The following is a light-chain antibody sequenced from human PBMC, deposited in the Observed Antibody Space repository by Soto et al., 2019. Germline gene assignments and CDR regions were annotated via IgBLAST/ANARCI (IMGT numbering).Light chain of an antibody. CDR2: DAS. CDR3: QQGSNWLT. V-gene: IGKV3-11*01. J-gene: IGKJ4*01. Sequence: ENVLTQSPATLSLSPGERATLSCRASQSVSSYLAWYQQRPGQAPRLLMYDASNRATGIPARFSGSWSGTDSILTISSLEPKDFAVYYCQQGSNWLTFGGGTKVEIK. CDR1: QSVSSY.